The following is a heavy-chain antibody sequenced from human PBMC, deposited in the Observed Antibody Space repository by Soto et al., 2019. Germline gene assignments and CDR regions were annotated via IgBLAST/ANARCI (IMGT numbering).Heavy chain of an antibody. V-gene: IGHV1-69*01. Sequence: QVQLVQSGAEVKKPGSSVKVSCKASGGTFSSYAISWVRQAPGQGLEWMGGIIPIFGTANYAQNFQGRVTITADESTSTAYMELSSLRSEDTAVYYCARDLSAAGRRGMDVWGQGTTVTVSS. CDR3: ARDLSAAGRRGMDV. J-gene: IGHJ6*02. D-gene: IGHD6-13*01. CDR2: IIPIFGTA. CDR1: GGTFSSYA.